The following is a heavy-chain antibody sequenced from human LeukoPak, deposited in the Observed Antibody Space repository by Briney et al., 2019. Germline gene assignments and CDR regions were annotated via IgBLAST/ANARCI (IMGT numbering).Heavy chain of an antibody. CDR3: ARGGAFHAFDI. Sequence: PGGSLRLSCAGSGFTLGSYWMYWVRQGPEKGLECISRVNNDGTGTIYADSVKGRFTISRDNAKNTVFLQLNSLRTEDTAVYYCARGGAFHAFDIWGQGTMVTVSS. J-gene: IGHJ3*02. CDR1: GFTLGSYW. V-gene: IGHV3-74*01. CDR2: VNNDGTGT.